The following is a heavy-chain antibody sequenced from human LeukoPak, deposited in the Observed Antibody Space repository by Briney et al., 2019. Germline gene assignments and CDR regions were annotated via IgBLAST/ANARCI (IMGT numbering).Heavy chain of an antibody. CDR3: ARFAYCGGHCWYYFDY. D-gene: IGHD2-21*02. CDR1: GGSISSYY. Sequence: SETLSLTCTVSGGSISSYYWSWIRQPPGKGLEWIGYIYSSGSTNYNPCLKSRVTISVDTSKNQFSLKLSSVTAADTAVYYCARFAYCGGHCWYYFDYWGQGSLVTVSS. J-gene: IGHJ4*02. V-gene: IGHV4-59*01. CDR2: IYSSGST.